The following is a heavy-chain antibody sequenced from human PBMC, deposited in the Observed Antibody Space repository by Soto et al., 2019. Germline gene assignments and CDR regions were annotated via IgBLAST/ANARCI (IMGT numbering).Heavy chain of an antibody. CDR1: GYSFTSYW. J-gene: IGHJ4*02. Sequence: PGESLKISCKGSGYSFTSYWIGWMRQMPGKGLEWMGIIYPGDSDTRFSPSFQGQVTISADKSISTAYLQWSSLKASDTAIYYCARGYCSGSSCYTGFESWGQGALVTVSS. V-gene: IGHV5-51*01. CDR2: IYPGDSDT. D-gene: IGHD2-2*02. CDR3: ARGYCSGSSCYTGFES.